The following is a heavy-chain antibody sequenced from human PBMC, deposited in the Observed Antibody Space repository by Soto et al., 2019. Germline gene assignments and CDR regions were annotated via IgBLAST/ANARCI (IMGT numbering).Heavy chain of an antibody. D-gene: IGHD3-10*01. V-gene: IGHV4-30-2*01. CDR3: ARTSETYYYGSGSYSYFDY. Sequence: QLQLQESGSGLVKPSQTLSLTCSVSAGSISSGGYSWSWIRQPPGKGLEWIGYIYHSGSTYYNPSLKSRVTISVDRSKNQFSLKLSSVTAADTAVYYCARTSETYYYGSGSYSYFDYWGQGTLVTVSS. J-gene: IGHJ4*02. CDR1: AGSISSGGYS. CDR2: IYHSGST.